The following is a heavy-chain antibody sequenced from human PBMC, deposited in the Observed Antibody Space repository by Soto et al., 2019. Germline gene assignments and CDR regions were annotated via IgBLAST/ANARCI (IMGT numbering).Heavy chain of an antibody. J-gene: IGHJ4*02. CDR2: ISATEGIT. D-gene: IGHD3-10*01. Sequence: EVQLLQSGGGLVQPGGSLRLSCAASGFTVSGQSMTWVRQAPGKGLEWISGISATEGITFYADSVRGRFTISRDKSKNTIYLQMSSLTVEDTATYYCSRWSGYDDLWAQGTLVTVSA. V-gene: IGHV3-23*01. CDR3: SRWSGYDDL. CDR1: GFTVSGQS.